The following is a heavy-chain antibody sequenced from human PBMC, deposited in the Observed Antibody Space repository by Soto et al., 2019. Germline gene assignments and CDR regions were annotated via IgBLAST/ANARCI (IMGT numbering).Heavy chain of an antibody. Sequence: EVQLLESGGGLVQPGGSLRLSCTASGFTFSSYAMSWVRQAPGKGLEWVSAISGSGGSTYYADSVKGRFTISRDNSKNALYLQMNSLRAENTAVYYCAKVRGTDPYYYGMDVWGQGTTVTVSS. CDR1: GFTFSSYA. J-gene: IGHJ6*02. D-gene: IGHD6-25*01. CDR2: ISGSGGST. V-gene: IGHV3-23*01. CDR3: AKVRGTDPYYYGMDV.